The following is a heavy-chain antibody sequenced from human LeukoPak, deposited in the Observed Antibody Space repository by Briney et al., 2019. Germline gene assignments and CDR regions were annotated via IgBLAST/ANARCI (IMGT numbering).Heavy chain of an antibody. V-gene: IGHV4-4*07. Sequence: SETLSLTCTVSGGSISSYSWSWMRQPAGKGLEWIGRICARESPNYNPSLKRRVIMSVDKSKNQFSLKLRSVTAADTSVYYCAREWHHVFDYWGQGNLVTVSS. J-gene: IGHJ4*02. CDR1: GGSISSYS. CDR3: AREWHHVFDY. CDR2: ICARESP. D-gene: IGHD5-12*01.